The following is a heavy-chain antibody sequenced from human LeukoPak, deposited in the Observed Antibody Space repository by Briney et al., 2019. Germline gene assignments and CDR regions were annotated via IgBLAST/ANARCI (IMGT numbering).Heavy chain of an antibody. CDR3: ASGSAHYYDSSGGGN. CDR1: GFTFSNYW. D-gene: IGHD3-22*01. CDR2: IKQDGSEK. V-gene: IGHV3-7*01. J-gene: IGHJ4*02. Sequence: GGSLRLSCAASGFTFSNYWMSWVRQAPGKGLEWVANIKQDGSEKYYVDSVKGRFTISRDNAKNLMYLQMNSLRAEDTAVYYCASGSAHYYDSSGGGNWGQGTPVTVSP.